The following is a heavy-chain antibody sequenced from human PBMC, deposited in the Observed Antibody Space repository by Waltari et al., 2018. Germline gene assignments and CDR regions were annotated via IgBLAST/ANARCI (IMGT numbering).Heavy chain of an antibody. Sequence: QVQLVESGGGVVQPGRSLRLSCAASGFTFSSYGMHWVRQAPGKGLEWVAVIWYDGSNKDYADSVKGRFTISRDNSKNTLYLQMNSLRAEDTAVYYCARDAHEMAQHWGQGTLVTVSS. CDR1: GFTFSSYG. CDR2: IWYDGSNK. V-gene: IGHV3-33*01. D-gene: IGHD5-12*01. J-gene: IGHJ1*01. CDR3: ARDAHEMAQH.